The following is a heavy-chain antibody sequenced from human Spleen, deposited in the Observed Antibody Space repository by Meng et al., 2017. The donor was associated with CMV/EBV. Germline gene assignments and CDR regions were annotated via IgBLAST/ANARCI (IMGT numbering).Heavy chain of an antibody. J-gene: IGHJ6*02. CDR3: TRVGFDDSSGYYYYYYGMDV. CDR1: GFTFGDHA. V-gene: IGHV3-49*04. D-gene: IGHD3-22*01. Sequence: GESLKISCTASGFTFGDHAMSWVRQAPGKGLEWVGFIRSKAYGVTTEYAASVKGRFTISRDDSKSIAYLQMNSLKTEDTAVYYCTRVGFDDSSGYYYYYYGMDVWGQGTTVTVSS. CDR2: IRSKAYGVTT.